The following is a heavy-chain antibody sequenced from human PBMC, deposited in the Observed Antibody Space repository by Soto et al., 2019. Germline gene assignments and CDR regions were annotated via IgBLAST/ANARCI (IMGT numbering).Heavy chain of an antibody. CDR3: ARSSIVPRLLMYPFDY. CDR2: IYYDGNT. Sequence: QLQLQESGPGLVKPSETLSLTCIVSGGSITSSSHYWGWIRQPPGKGLESIGNIYYDGNTYYNPSLKIQVTISLDTSKNQFSLRLNSVTAADTAVYYCARSSIVPRLLMYPFDYWGQGTLVTVSS. J-gene: IGHJ4*02. V-gene: IGHV4-39*01. D-gene: IGHD2-8*01. CDR1: GGSITSSSHY.